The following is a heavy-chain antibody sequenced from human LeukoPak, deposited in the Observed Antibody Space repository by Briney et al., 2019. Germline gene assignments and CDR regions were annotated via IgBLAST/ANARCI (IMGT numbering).Heavy chain of an antibody. V-gene: IGHV3-48*01. J-gene: IGHJ5*01. CDR3: ARSRGGGITLFGAPRPAFDS. Sequence: GGSLRLPCAASGFTFSSYSMNWVRQAPGKGLEWVSYISSSSSTIYYADSVKGRFTISRDNAKNSLYLQMNSLRAEDTAVYYCARSRGGGITLFGAPRPAFDSWGQGTLVTVSS. D-gene: IGHD3-3*01. CDR2: ISSSSSTI. CDR1: GFTFSSYS.